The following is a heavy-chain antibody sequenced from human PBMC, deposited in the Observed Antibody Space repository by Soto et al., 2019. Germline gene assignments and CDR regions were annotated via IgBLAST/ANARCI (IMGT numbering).Heavy chain of an antibody. CDR2: IIPIFGTA. CDR1: GGTFSSYA. Sequence: QVQLVQSGAEVKKPGSSVKVSCKASGGTFSSYAISWVRQAPGQGLEWMGGIIPIFGTANYAQKFQGRVTITADDSTSTAYMELSSLRSEDTAVYYCAGTDVDTAMAPFDYWGQGTLVTVSS. V-gene: IGHV1-69*12. D-gene: IGHD5-18*01. CDR3: AGTDVDTAMAPFDY. J-gene: IGHJ4*02.